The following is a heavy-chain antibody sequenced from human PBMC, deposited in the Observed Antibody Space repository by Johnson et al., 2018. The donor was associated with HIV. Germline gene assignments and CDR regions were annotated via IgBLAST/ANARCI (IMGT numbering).Heavy chain of an antibody. V-gene: IGHV3-15*01. D-gene: IGHD1-7*01. CDR2: IKSKTDGGTT. CDR1: GFTFSNAW. J-gene: IGHJ3*02. Sequence: VLLVESGGGLVKPGGSLRLSCAASGFTFSNAWMSWVRQAPGKGLEWVGRIKSKTDGGTTDYAAPVKGRFTISRDDSKNTLYLQMNSLKTEDTAVYYCTKGTGTTTLYAFDMWGQGTMVTVSS. CDR3: TKGTGTTTLYAFDM.